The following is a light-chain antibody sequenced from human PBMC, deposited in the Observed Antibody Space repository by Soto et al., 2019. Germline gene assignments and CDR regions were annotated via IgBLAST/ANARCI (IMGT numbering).Light chain of an antibody. CDR2: GAS. V-gene: IGKV3-15*01. CDR1: ESVSTN. Sequence: EIEMTQSPATLSLAPGERVTLSCRASESVSTNLAWYQQKPGQAPRLLIYGASTRATGNPDRFSGSGSGTEFTLTISSLQSEDFAVYYCQQYNNWPITFGQGTRLEIK. CDR3: QQYNNWPIT. J-gene: IGKJ5*01.